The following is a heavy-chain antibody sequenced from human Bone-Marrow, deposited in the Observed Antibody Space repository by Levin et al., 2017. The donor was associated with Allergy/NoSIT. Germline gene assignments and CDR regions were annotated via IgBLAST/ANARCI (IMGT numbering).Heavy chain of an antibody. CDR1: GFNVDDYA. Sequence: PGGSLRLSCAVSGFNVDDYAMHWVRQAPGKGLEWVSGITWNRGKKDYADSVKGRFTISRDNAKNSLYLQMNSLRTEDTALYYCAKDISGDGSNFDHWGKGTLVTVSS. J-gene: IGHJ4*02. D-gene: IGHD5-24*01. CDR3: AKDISGDGSNFDH. V-gene: IGHV3-9*01. CDR2: ITWNRGKK.